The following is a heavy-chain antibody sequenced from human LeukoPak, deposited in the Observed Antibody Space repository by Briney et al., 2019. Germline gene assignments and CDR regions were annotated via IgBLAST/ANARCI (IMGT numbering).Heavy chain of an antibody. CDR3: ARASAVAGTRHY. D-gene: IGHD6-19*01. CDR2: ISSSSSYR. V-gene: IGHV3-21*01. CDR1: GFTFSSYS. Sequence: GGSLSLSCAASGFTFSSYSMNWVRQAPGKGLEWVSSISSSSSYRYYADSVKGRFTISRDNAKNSLYLQMNSLRAEDTAVYYCARASAVAGTRHYWGQGTLVTVSS. J-gene: IGHJ4*02.